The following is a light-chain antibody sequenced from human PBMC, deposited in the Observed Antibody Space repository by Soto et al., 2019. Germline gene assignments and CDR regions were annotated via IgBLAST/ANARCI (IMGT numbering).Light chain of an antibody. V-gene: IGKV1-6*01. CDR3: LLDYSYFWA. CDR1: QGIRSA. J-gene: IGKJ1*01. Sequence: AIQLTQSPSSLSASVVERVTITCLTSQGIRSALGWYQQKPGKVPKLLIYAASTLQSGVPSRFSGSGSGTDFTLTISSLQPEDFATYYCLLDYSYFWAFGQGTKV. CDR2: AAS.